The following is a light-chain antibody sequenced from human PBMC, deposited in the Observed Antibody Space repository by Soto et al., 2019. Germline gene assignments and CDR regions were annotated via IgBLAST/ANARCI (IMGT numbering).Light chain of an antibody. V-gene: IGKV3D-20*02. J-gene: IGKJ5*01. CDR1: QSVSSSY. CDR3: QHRSNWPLMYT. Sequence: EIVLTQSPGTLSFSPGERATLSCRASQSVSSSYLAWYQQKPGQAPRLLIYDASNRATGIPARFSASGSGTDFTLTISSLEPDDFALYFCQHRSNWPLMYTFGQGTRLEIK. CDR2: DAS.